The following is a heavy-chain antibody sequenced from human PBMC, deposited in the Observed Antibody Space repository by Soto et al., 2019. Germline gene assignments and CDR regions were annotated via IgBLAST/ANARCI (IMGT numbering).Heavy chain of an antibody. D-gene: IGHD3-16*01. Sequence: QPGGSLRLSCAASGFTFSTYWMTWVRQAPGKGLEWVANIKQDGSEKYYVDSVNGRFTISRDNTKNSLYLQMNSLRAEDTAVYYCARLGARQVAYYYYGVDVWGQGTTVTVSS. CDR2: IKQDGSEK. J-gene: IGHJ6*02. V-gene: IGHV3-7*01. CDR3: ARLGARQVAYYYYGVDV. CDR1: GFTFSTYW.